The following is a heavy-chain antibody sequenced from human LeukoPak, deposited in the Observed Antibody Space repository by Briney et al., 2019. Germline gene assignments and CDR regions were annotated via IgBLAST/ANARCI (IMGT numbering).Heavy chain of an antibody. CDR2: IYYSGST. J-gene: IGHJ4*02. Sequence: SETLSLTCTVSGGSISSSSYYWGWIRQPPGKGLEWIGSIYYSGSTYYNPSLKSRVTISVDTSKNQFSLKLSSVTAADTAVYYCARDGVRGLIGHFDYWGQGTLVTVSS. V-gene: IGHV4-39*07. CDR3: ARDGVRGLIGHFDY. CDR1: GGSISSSSYY. D-gene: IGHD3-10*01.